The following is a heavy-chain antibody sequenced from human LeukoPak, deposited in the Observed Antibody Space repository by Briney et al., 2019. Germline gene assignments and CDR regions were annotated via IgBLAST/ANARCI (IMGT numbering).Heavy chain of an antibody. CDR2: IYYSGST. V-gene: IGHV4-30-4*01. Sequence: SETLSLTCTVSGGSISSGDYYWSWIRQPPGKGLEWTGYIYYSGSTYYNPSLKSRVTISVDTSKNQFSLKLSSVTAADTAVYYCASFYDSSGYFDYWGQGTLVTVSS. D-gene: IGHD3-22*01. J-gene: IGHJ4*02. CDR1: GGSISSGDYY. CDR3: ASFYDSSGYFDY.